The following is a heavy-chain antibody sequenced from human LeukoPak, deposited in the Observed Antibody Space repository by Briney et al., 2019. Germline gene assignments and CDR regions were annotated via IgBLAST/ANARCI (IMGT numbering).Heavy chain of an antibody. Sequence: PSQTLSLTCTVPGGSITSGGYYWSWIRQHPGKGLEWLGYIYYSGSTYYNPSLKSRVTISVDTSKNQFSLKLSSVTAADTAVYYCARDLVVVPARFGMDVWGQGTTVTVSS. CDR3: ARDLVVVPARFGMDV. CDR1: GGSITSGGYY. CDR2: IYYSGST. J-gene: IGHJ6*02. D-gene: IGHD2-2*01. V-gene: IGHV4-31*03.